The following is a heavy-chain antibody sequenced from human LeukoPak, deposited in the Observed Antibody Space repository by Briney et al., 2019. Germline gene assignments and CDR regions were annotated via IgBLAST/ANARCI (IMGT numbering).Heavy chain of an antibody. CDR1: GFTFSTYA. D-gene: IGHD3-3*01. V-gene: IGHV3-23*01. CDR3: ARDPSFHYDFWSGYYGTLDY. Sequence: PGGSLRLSCAASGFTFSTYAVNWVRQAPGKGLEWVSTISGSGDSTYYADSVKGRFTISRDNSKDTLYLQMSSVRVDDTAVYYCARDPSFHYDFWSGYYGTLDYWGQGTLVTVSS. J-gene: IGHJ4*02. CDR2: ISGSGDST.